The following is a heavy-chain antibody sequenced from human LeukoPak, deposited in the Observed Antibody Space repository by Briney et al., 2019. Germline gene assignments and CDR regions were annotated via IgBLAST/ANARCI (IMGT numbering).Heavy chain of an antibody. J-gene: IGHJ4*02. D-gene: IGHD6-19*01. CDR1: GASFSGYY. CDR2: INHSGST. Sequence: SETLSLTCAVEGASFSGYYWSWVRQPPGKGLEWVGEINHSGSTNYNPSLKSRVTISVDTSKNQFSLKLSSVTAADTAVYYCARGPEAVAGDLDYWGQGTPVTVSS. V-gene: IGHV4-34*01. CDR3: ARGPEAVAGDLDY.